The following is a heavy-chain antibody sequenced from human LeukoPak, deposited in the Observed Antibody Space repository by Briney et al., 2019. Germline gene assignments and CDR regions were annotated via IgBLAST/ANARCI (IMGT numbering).Heavy chain of an antibody. CDR2: IYHTGST. D-gene: IGHD4-11*01. CDR1: GGSIKSFY. CDR3: ARVGGMTTVNNAAFDV. J-gene: IGHJ3*01. Sequence: SQTLSLTCTVSGGSIKSFYWNWIRQPPGKEPQWVGYIYHTGSTNYNPSLKSRLTISLDRPKNRVSLKLTSVTAADTAIYYCARVGGMTTVNNAAFDVWGQGTMVTVS. V-gene: IGHV4-59*01.